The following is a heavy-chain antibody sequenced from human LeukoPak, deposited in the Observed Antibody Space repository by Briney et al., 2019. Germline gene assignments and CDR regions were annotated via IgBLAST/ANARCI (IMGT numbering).Heavy chain of an antibody. CDR2: IYYSGNT. J-gene: IGHJ3*02. CDR3: ARDGRLYDILTGYYPTNAFDI. Sequence: SETLSLTCTVSGGSISNKYWSWIRQPPGKGLEWIGYIYYSGNTNYNPSLKSRVTILVDTSKNQVSLKLSSVTAADTAVYYCARDGRLYDILTGYYPTNAFDIWGQGTMVTVSS. CDR1: GGSISNKY. D-gene: IGHD3-9*01. V-gene: IGHV4-59*01.